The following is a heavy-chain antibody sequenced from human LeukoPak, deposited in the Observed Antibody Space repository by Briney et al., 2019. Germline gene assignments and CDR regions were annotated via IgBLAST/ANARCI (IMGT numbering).Heavy chain of an antibody. Sequence: SQTLSLTCTVSGGSISSGGYYWSWIRQHPGKGLEWIGYIYYSGSTYYNPSLKSRVTISVDTSKNQFSLKLSSVTAADTAVYYCARHLTRGWYEDYWGQGTLVTVSS. D-gene: IGHD6-19*01. CDR3: ARHLTRGWYEDY. CDR2: IYYSGST. V-gene: IGHV4-31*03. CDR1: GGSISSGGYY. J-gene: IGHJ4*02.